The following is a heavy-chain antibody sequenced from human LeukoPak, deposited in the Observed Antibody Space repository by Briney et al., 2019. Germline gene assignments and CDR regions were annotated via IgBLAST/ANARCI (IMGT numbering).Heavy chain of an antibody. CDR3: ARVEAVAAAFDN. D-gene: IGHD6-19*01. J-gene: IGHJ4*02. Sequence: ASVKVSCKASGGTFSSYAISWVRQAPGQGLEWIGGIIPIFGTANYAQKFQGRVTITADKSTSTAYMELSSLRSEDTAVYYCARVEAVAAAFDNWGQGTLVTVSS. CDR2: IIPIFGTA. V-gene: IGHV1-69*06. CDR1: GGTFSSYA.